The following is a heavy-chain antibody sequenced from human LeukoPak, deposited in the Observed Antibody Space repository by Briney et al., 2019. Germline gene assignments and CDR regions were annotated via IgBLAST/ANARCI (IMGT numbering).Heavy chain of an antibody. CDR3: ARDVRWDYDILTGYYRFDY. CDR1: GYTFTSYG. D-gene: IGHD3-9*01. J-gene: IGHJ4*02. Sequence: ASVKVSCKASGYTFTSYGISWVRQAPGQGLEWMGWISAYNGNTNYAQKLQGRVTMTTDTSTSTAYMELRSLRSDDTAVYYCARDVRWDYDILTGYYRFDYWGQGTLVTVSS. V-gene: IGHV1-18*01. CDR2: ISAYNGNT.